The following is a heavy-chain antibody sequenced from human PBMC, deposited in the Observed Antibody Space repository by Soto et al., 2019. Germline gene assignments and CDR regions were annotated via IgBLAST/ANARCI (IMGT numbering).Heavy chain of an antibody. Sequence: ESGPTLVNPTQTLTLTCTFSGFSLSTSGMCVSWIRQPPGKALEWLARIDWDDDKYYSTSLKTRLTITKDTSKNQVVLTMTNMDPVDTATYYCAQGDSSWDTVEYFQHWGQGTLVTVSS. J-gene: IGHJ1*01. CDR1: GFSLSTSGMC. V-gene: IGHV2-70*12. CDR3: AQGDSSWDTVEYFQH. CDR2: IDWDDDK. D-gene: IGHD6-13*01.